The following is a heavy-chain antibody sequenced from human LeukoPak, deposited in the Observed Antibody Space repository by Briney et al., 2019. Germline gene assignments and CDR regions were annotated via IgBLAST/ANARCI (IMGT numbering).Heavy chain of an antibody. J-gene: IGHJ4*02. Sequence: TLSLTCTVSGGSISSGSYYWSWIRQPAGKGLEWIGRIYTSGSTNYNPSLKSRVTISVDTSKNQFSLKLSSVTAADTAVYYCARVSEVGARGDYWGQGTLVTVSS. CDR3: ARVSEVGARGDY. D-gene: IGHD1-26*01. V-gene: IGHV4-61*02. CDR1: GGSISSGSYY. CDR2: IYTSGST.